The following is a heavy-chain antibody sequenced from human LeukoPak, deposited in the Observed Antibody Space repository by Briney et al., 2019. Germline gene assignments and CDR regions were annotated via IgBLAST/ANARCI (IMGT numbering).Heavy chain of an antibody. D-gene: IGHD5-24*01. CDR3: ARDGVRDGLYFDY. Sequence: GGSLRLSCAASGFTFSSYSINWVRQAPGKGLEWVANINQDGREKQYVDSVKGRFTISRDNAKNSLYLQMNSLRAEDTAVYYCARDGVRDGLYFDYWGQGTLVTVSS. CDR1: GFTFSSYS. V-gene: IGHV3-7*01. CDR2: INQDGREK. J-gene: IGHJ4*02.